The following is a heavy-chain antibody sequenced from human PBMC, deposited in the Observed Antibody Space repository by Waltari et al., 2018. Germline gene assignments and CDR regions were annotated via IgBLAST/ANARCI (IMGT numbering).Heavy chain of an antibody. CDR2: IYYSGST. CDR3: ARHRGAEYYYGSGSLLNDAFDI. Sequence: QLQLQESGPGLVKPSETLSLTCTVSGGSISSSSYYWGWIRQPPGTGLEWIGSIYYSGSTYYNPALKSRVTISLDTAKNQFALKLSSVTAADTAVYYCARHRGAEYYYGSGSLLNDAFDIWGQGTMVTVSS. D-gene: IGHD3-10*01. V-gene: IGHV4-39*01. J-gene: IGHJ3*02. CDR1: GGSISSSSYY.